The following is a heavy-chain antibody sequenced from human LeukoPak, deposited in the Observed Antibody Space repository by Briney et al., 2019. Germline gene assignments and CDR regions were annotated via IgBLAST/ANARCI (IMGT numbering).Heavy chain of an antibody. CDR3: VRDGGSSSFDFDY. CDR2: IKQDGSEK. D-gene: IGHD6-6*01. J-gene: IGHJ4*02. V-gene: IGHV3-7*01. Sequence: PGGSLRLSCAASGFTFSTYIMNWVRQAPGKGLEWVANIKQDGSEKYYVDSVKGRFTISRDNAKNSLYLQMNSLRAEDTAVYYCVRDGGSSSFDFDYWGQGTLVTVSS. CDR1: GFTFSTYI.